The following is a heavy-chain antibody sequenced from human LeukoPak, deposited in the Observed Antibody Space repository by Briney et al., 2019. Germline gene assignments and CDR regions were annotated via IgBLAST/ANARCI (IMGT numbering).Heavy chain of an antibody. D-gene: IGHD6-6*01. V-gene: IGHV4-59*01. CDR3: ARHLEYSSRYNWFDP. Sequence: SETLSLTCTVSGGSISSYYWSWIRQPPGKGLEWIGYIYYSGSTNYNPSLKSRVTISVDTSKNQFSLKLSSVTAADTAVYYCARHLEYSSRYNWFDPWGQGTLVTVSS. CDR2: IYYSGST. CDR1: GGSISSYY. J-gene: IGHJ5*02.